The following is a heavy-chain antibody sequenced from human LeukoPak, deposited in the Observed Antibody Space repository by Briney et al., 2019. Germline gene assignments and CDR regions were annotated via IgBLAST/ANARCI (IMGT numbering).Heavy chain of an antibody. CDR1: GFTFSSYW. CDR3: ARGGEGGCDSFCDY. J-gene: IGHJ4*02. V-gene: IGHV3-74*01. D-gene: IGHD2-21*02. Sequence: GGSLSLSCAASGFTFSSYWMHWVRQAPGKELVWVSRINSDGSSTSYADSVKGRFTISRDNAKNTLYLQMNSLTAEDTAVYSCARGGEGGCDSFCDYWGQGALVTVSS. CDR2: INSDGSST.